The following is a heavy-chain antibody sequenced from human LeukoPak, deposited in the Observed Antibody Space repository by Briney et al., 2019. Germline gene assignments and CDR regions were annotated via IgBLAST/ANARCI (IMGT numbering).Heavy chain of an antibody. J-gene: IGHJ3*02. CDR1: GGSISSYS. V-gene: IGHV4-59*12. D-gene: IGHD2-15*01. CDR3: ARDCCSGTGFAFDI. CDR2: ISYSGST. Sequence: SETLSLTCTVSGGSISSYSWSWIRQPPGKGLEWIGYISYSGSTNYNPSVKSRVTISVDRSKNQFSLKLSSVTAADTAVYYCARDCCSGTGFAFDIWGQGTMVTVSS.